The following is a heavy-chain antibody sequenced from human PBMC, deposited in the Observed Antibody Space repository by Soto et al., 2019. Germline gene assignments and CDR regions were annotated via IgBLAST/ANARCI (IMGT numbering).Heavy chain of an antibody. V-gene: IGHV1-69*06. Sequence: GASVKVSCKASGGTFSSYAISWVRQAPGQGLEWMGGIIPIFGTANYAQKFQGRVTITADKSTSTAYMELSSLRSEDTAVYYCARDWKYCSGGSCYITSAGYYFDYWGQGTLVTVSS. D-gene: IGHD2-15*01. CDR2: IIPIFGTA. CDR1: GGTFSSYA. CDR3: ARDWKYCSGGSCYITSAGYYFDY. J-gene: IGHJ4*02.